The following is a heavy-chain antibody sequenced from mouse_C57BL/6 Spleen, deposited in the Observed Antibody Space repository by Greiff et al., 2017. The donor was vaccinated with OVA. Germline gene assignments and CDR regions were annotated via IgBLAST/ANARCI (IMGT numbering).Heavy chain of an antibody. CDR3: ARSPRQLRLRRCAY. D-gene: IGHD3-2*02. J-gene: IGHJ3*01. Sequence: VQLQQSGAELVKPGASVKLSCTASGFNIKDYYMHWVKQRTEQGLEWIGRIDPEDGETKYAPKFQCKATITADTSSNTAYLQLSSLTSEDTAVYYCARSPRQLRLRRCAYWGQGTLVTVSA. V-gene: IGHV14-2*01. CDR1: GFNIKDYY. CDR2: IDPEDGET.